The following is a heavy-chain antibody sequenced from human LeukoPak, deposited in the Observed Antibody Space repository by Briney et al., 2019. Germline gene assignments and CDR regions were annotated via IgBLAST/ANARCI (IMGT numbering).Heavy chain of an antibody. CDR1: GFRFSSFG. Sequence: PGESLRLSCAASGFRFSSFGMHWVRQAPGKGLEWVAYIHTDVNRKHYADSVKGRFTISRDNSKNTLNLQMSSLRTVDTAVYYCGYFGSGSSYTPDSWGQGTLVTVSS. CDR3: GYFGSGSSYTPDS. J-gene: IGHJ5*01. D-gene: IGHD3-10*01. V-gene: IGHV3-30*02. CDR2: IHTDVNRK.